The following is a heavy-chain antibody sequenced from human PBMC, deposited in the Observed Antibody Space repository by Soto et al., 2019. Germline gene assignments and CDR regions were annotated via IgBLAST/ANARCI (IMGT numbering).Heavy chain of an antibody. CDR1: GYNFTSYG. V-gene: IGHV1-18*01. CDR3: ARDLYYSSGRYFDHDAFDI. J-gene: IGHJ3*02. Sequence: QVQLVQSGADVQKPGASVKVARKASGYNFTSYGISWVRQAPGQGLEWMGWISPHNDRTKYARRFQDRVTMTTETPTSTVYMELGSLRSDDTAVYYCARDLYYSSGRYFDHDAFDIWGQGTVVTVSS. D-gene: IGHD6-19*01. CDR2: ISPHNDRT.